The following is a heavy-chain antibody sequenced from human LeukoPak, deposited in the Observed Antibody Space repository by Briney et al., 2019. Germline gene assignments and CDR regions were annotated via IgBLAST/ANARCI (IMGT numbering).Heavy chain of an antibody. V-gene: IGHV1-46*01. CDR3: AGDFVVGAPFDY. Sequence: GASVKVSCKASGYTFTSYYMHWVRQAPGQGLEWMGIINPGGGSTSYAQKFQGRVTMTRDMSTSTVYMELSSLRSEDTAVYYCAGDFVVGAPFDYWGQGTLVTVSS. CDR2: INPGGGST. CDR1: GYTFTSYY. J-gene: IGHJ4*02. D-gene: IGHD2-15*01.